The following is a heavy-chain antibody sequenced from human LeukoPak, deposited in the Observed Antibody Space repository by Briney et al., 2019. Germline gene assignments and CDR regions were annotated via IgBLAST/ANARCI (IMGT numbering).Heavy chain of an antibody. D-gene: IGHD3-3*01. CDR3: AKVNSDYDFWSGYFYFQH. J-gene: IGHJ1*01. CDR2: ISGSGGST. CDR1: GFTFSSYA. Sequence: PGGSLRLSCAASGFTFSSYAMSWVRQALGKGLEWVSAISGSGGSTHYADSVKGRFTISRDNSKNTLYLQMNSLRAEDTAVYYCAKVNSDYDFWSGYFYFQHWGQGTLVTVSS. V-gene: IGHV3-23*01.